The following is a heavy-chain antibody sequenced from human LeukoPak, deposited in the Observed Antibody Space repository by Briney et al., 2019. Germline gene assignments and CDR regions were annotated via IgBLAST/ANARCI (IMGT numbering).Heavy chain of an antibody. D-gene: IGHD2-15*01. V-gene: IGHV3-64*04. CDR2: ITNGSGIT. Sequence: PGGSLRLSCAASGFTFRNYTMHWVRQAPGKGLEYVSYITNGSGITHYAGSVEGRFTISRDNSKNTLYLQMNSLRPDDMAVYYCAKDAGRCRSGNWFDPWGQGTLVTVSS. CDR1: GFTFRNYT. CDR3: AKDAGRCRSGNWFDP. J-gene: IGHJ5*02.